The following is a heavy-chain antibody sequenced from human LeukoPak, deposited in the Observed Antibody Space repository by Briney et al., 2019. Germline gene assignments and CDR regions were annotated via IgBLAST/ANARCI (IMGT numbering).Heavy chain of an antibody. CDR3: ARGFAIAVAGTAVGAFDI. V-gene: IGHV4-39*01. CDR1: GGSISSSSYY. D-gene: IGHD6-19*01. Sequence: SETLSLTCTVSGGSISSSSYYWGWIRQPPGKWLEWLGRIYYSGSTYYNPSLKSRVTISVDTSKNQFSLKLSSVTAADTAVYYCARGFAIAVAGTAVGAFDIWGQGTMVTVSS. J-gene: IGHJ3*02. CDR2: IYYSGST.